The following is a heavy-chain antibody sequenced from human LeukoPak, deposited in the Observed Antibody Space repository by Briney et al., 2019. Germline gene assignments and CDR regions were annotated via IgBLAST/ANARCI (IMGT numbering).Heavy chain of an antibody. CDR3: ARGSPPLSYYGMDV. J-gene: IGHJ6*02. Sequence: SETLSLTCTVSGYSISSGYYWGWIRQPPGKGLEWIGSIYHSGSTYYNPSLKSRVTISVDTSKNQFSLKLSSVTAADTAVYYCARGSPPLSYYGMDVWGQGTTVTVSS. V-gene: IGHV4-38-2*02. CDR2: IYHSGST. CDR1: GYSISSGYY.